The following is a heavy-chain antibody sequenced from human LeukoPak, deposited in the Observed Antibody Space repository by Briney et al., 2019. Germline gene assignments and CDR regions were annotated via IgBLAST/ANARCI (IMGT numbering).Heavy chain of an antibody. CDR1: GGSISSYY. J-gene: IGHJ4*02. Sequence: SETLSLTCTVSGGSISSYYWSWIRQPAGKGLEWIGRIYTSGSTNYNPSLKSRVTISVDTSKNQFSLKLSSVTATDTAVYYCARSPPHYDYVWGSYRTQYYFDYWGQGTLVTVSS. CDR2: IYTSGST. CDR3: ARSPPHYDYVWGSYRTQYYFDY. V-gene: IGHV4-4*07. D-gene: IGHD3-16*02.